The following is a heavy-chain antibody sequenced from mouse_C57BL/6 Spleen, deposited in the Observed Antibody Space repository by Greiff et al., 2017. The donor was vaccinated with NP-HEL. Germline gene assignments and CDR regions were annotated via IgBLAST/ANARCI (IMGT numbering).Heavy chain of an antibody. D-gene: IGHD1-1*01. V-gene: IGHV1-47*01. CDR2: FHPYNDDT. CDR3: ARIDYYGSSPWFAY. J-gene: IGHJ3*01. Sequence: QVQLQQSGAELVKPGASVKMSCKASGYTFTTYPIEWMKQNHGKSLEWIGNFHPYNDDTKYNEKFKGKATLTVEKSSSTVYLELSRLTSYDSAGYYCARIDYYGSSPWFAYWGQRTLVTVSA. CDR1: GYTFTTYP.